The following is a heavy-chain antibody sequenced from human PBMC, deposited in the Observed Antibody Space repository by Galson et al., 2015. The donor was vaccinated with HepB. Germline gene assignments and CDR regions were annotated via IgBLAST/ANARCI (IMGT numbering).Heavy chain of an antibody. V-gene: IGHV3-30-3*01. CDR1: GFTFSSYA. J-gene: IGHJ4*02. Sequence: SLRLSCAASGFTFSSYAMHWVRQAPGKGLEWVAVISYDGGNKYYADSVKGRFTISRDNSKSTLYLQMNSLRAEDTAVYYCARVDDSSDNTQGDYFDYWGRGTLVTVSS. CDR2: ISYDGGNK. CDR3: ARVDDSSDNTQGDYFDY. D-gene: IGHD3-22*01.